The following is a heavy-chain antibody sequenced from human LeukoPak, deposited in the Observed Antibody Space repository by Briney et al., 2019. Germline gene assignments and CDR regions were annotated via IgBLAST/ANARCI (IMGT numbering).Heavy chain of an antibody. Sequence: GASVKVSCKASGYTFTSYYMHWVRQAPGHGLEWMGIINPSGGSTSYAQKFQGRVTMTRDTSTSTVYMELSSLRSEDTAVYYCARDKKNDFWSRRSDAFDIWGQGTMVTVSS. J-gene: IGHJ3*02. CDR1: GYTFTSYY. V-gene: IGHV1-46*01. CDR3: ARDKKNDFWSRRSDAFDI. CDR2: INPSGGST. D-gene: IGHD3-3*01.